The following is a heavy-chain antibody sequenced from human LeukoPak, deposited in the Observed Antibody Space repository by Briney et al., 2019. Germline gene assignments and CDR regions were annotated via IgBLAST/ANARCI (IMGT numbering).Heavy chain of an antibody. J-gene: IGHJ1*01. CDR1: GGSISSYY. CDR2: IYYSGST. CDR3: ARGPRAITYFQH. V-gene: IGHV4-59*01. D-gene: IGHD5-12*01. Sequence: PSETLSLTCTVSGGSISSYYWSWIRQPPGKGLEWIGYIYYSGSTNYNPSLKSRVTISVDTSKNQFSLKLSSVTAVDTAVYYCARGPRAITYFQHWGQGTLVTVSS.